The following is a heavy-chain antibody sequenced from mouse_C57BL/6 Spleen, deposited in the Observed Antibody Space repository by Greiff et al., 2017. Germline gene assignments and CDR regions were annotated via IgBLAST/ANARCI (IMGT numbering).Heavy chain of an antibody. CDR3: TRAYYSNYPYYAMDY. CDR2: ISSGGDYI. V-gene: IGHV5-9-1*02. D-gene: IGHD2-5*01. J-gene: IGHJ4*01. Sequence: VQLKESGEGLVKPGGSLKLSCAASGFTFSSYAMSWVRQTPEKRLEWVAYISSGGDYIYYADTVKGRFTISRDNARNTLYLQMSSLKSEDTAMYYCTRAYYSNYPYYAMDYWGQGTSVTASS. CDR1: GFTFSSYA.